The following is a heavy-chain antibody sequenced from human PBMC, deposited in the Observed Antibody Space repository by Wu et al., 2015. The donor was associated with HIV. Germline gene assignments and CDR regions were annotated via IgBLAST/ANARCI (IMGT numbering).Heavy chain of an antibody. CDR3: ARGVVVVAATKAAAFDI. D-gene: IGHD2-15*01. V-gene: IGHV1-46*03. Sequence: QVQLVQSGAEVKKPGASVKVSCKASGYTFTSYYMHWVRQAPGQGLEWMGIINPSGGSTSYAQKFQGRVTMTRDTSTSTVYMELSSLRSEDTAVYYCARGVVVVAATKAAAFDIWGQGTMVTVSS. CDR2: INPSGGST. J-gene: IGHJ3*02. CDR1: GYTFTSYY.